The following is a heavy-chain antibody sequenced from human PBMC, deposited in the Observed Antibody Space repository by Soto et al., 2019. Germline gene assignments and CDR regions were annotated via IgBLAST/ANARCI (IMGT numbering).Heavy chain of an antibody. CDR2: ISYDGSNK. Sequence: QVQLVESGGGVVQPGRSLRLSCAASGFTFSSYAMHWVRQAPGKGLEWVAVISYDGSNKYYADSVQGRFTISRDNSKNTLYLQMNSLRAEDTAVYYCARNRMATTRSDWFDPWGQGTLVTVSS. CDR1: GFTFSSYA. D-gene: IGHD5-12*01. V-gene: IGHV3-30-3*01. CDR3: ARNRMATTRSDWFDP. J-gene: IGHJ5*02.